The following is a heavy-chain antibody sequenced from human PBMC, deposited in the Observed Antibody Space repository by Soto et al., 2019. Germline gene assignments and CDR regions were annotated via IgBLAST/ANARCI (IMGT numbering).Heavy chain of an antibody. D-gene: IGHD6-6*01. J-gene: IGHJ3*01. V-gene: IGHV3-15*07. CDR1: GFTFSNAW. Sequence: EVQLVESGGGLVKPGGSLRLSCAASGFTFSNAWMNWVRQAPGKGLEWVGRIKSKTEGGTTDYAAPVKGRFTISRDDSKNTLYLQMNSLKTEDTAVYYCTVRSSSSWGQGTMVTVSS. CDR2: IKSKTEGGTT. CDR3: TVRSSSS.